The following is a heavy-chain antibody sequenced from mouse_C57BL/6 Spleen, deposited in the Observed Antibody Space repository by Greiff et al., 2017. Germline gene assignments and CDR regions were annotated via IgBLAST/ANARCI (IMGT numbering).Heavy chain of an antibody. CDR1: GYTFTGYW. CDR2: ILPGSGST. V-gene: IGHV1-9*01. D-gene: IGHD1-1*01. CDR3: ARAGFYYGSSSAGVAY. J-gene: IGHJ3*01. Sequence: VQLQQSGAELMKPGASVKLSCKATGYTFTGYWIEWVKQRPGHGLEWIGEILPGSGSTNDNEKFKGKATFTADTSSNTAYMQLSSLTNEDSAIYYCARAGFYYGSSSAGVAYWGQGTLVTVSA.